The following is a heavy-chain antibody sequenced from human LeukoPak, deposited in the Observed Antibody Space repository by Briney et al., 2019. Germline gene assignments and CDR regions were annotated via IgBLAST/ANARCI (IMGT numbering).Heavy chain of an antibody. J-gene: IGHJ4*02. CDR3: ARGTTMNMFDC. D-gene: IGHD3-22*01. Sequence: SETLSLTCTVSGGSISSSSYYWGWIRQPPGKGLEWIGSIYHSGSTYYNPSLKSRVTIAVETSKNQFSLKLSSVTAADTAVYYCARGTTMNMFDCWGQGTLVTVSS. CDR2: IYHSGST. V-gene: IGHV4-39*07. CDR1: GGSISSSSYY.